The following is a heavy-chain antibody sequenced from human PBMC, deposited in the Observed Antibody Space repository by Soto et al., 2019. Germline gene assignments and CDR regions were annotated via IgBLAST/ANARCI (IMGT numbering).Heavy chain of an antibody. CDR3: AKADSNYAGRFSYYYMDV. CDR2: ISGYNGNT. D-gene: IGHD4-4*01. CDR1: GYTFRSYG. Sequence: QVQLVQSGTEVKKPGASVKVSCKASGYTFRSYGISWVRQAPGQGPEWMGWISGYNGNTHYPQKFQAKVTMTTDTSTSTAYMELRSLRSDDTAVYYCAKADSNYAGRFSYYYMDVWGNGTLVTVSS. J-gene: IGHJ6*03. V-gene: IGHV1-18*01.